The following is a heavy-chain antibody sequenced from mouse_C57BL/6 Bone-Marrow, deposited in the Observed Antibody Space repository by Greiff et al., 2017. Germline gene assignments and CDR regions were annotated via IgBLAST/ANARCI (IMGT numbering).Heavy chain of an antibody. CDR3: AREGYDSWFAY. Sequence: QVQLQQPGAELVMPGASVKLSCKASGYTFTSYWMHWVKQRPGQGLEWIGEIDPSDSYTNYNQKFKGKATLTVDKSSSPAYMQLSSLTSEDSAVYYCAREGYDSWFAYWGQGTLVTVSA. V-gene: IGHV1-69*01. CDR1: GYTFTSYW. D-gene: IGHD2-4*01. J-gene: IGHJ3*01. CDR2: IDPSDSYT.